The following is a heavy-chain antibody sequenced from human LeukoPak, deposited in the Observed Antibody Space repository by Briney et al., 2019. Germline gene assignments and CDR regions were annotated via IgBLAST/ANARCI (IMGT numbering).Heavy chain of an antibody. CDR1: GFTFSSYG. V-gene: IGHV3-30*02. CDR3: AKDTVKVATIRRVPHYVDV. Sequence: GGSLRLSCAASGFTFSSYGMHWVRQAPGKGLEWVSFIRYDGSIKYYADSVKGRFTISRDNSKNTLYLQMNSLRAEDTALYYCAKDTVKVATIRRVPHYVDVRGKGTTVTISS. D-gene: IGHD5-12*01. CDR2: IRYDGSIK. J-gene: IGHJ6*03.